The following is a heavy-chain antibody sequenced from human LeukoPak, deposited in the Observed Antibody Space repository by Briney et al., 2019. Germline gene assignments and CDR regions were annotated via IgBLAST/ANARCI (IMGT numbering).Heavy chain of an antibody. CDR3: AKMSSLGGVVPVSINWFDP. CDR2: ISGSGGST. Sequence: GGSLRLSCAASGFTFSSYGMSWVRQAPGKGLEWVSAISGSGGSTYYADSVKGRFTISRDNSKNTLYLQMNSLRAEDTAVYYCAKMSSLGGVVPVSINWFDPWGQGTLVTVSS. V-gene: IGHV3-23*01. D-gene: IGHD2-2*01. CDR1: GFTFSSYG. J-gene: IGHJ5*02.